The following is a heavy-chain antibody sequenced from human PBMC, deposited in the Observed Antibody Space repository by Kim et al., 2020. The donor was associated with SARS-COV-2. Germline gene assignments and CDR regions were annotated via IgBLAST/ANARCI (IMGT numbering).Heavy chain of an antibody. V-gene: IGHV4-39*07. J-gene: IGHJ4*02. CDR1: GGSISSSSYY. CDR3: ARDDHYYFDY. CDR2: IYYSGST. Sequence: SETPSLTCTVSGGSISSSSYYWGWIRQPPGKGLEWIGSIYYSGSTYYNPSLKSRVTISVDTSKNQFSLKLSSVTAADTAVYYCARDDHYYFDYWGQGTLVTVSS.